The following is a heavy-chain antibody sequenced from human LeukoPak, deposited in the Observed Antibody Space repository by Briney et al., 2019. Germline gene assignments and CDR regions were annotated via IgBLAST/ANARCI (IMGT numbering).Heavy chain of an antibody. Sequence: GGSLRLSCAASGFTFSSYGMHWVRQAPGKGPEWVAVISYDGSNKYYADSVKGRFTISRDNSKNTLYLQMNSLRAEDTAVYYCAKLRAGAAAAAWGQGTLVTVSS. CDR3: AKLRAGAAAAA. V-gene: IGHV3-30*18. CDR1: GFTFSSYG. D-gene: IGHD6-13*01. J-gene: IGHJ5*02. CDR2: ISYDGSNK.